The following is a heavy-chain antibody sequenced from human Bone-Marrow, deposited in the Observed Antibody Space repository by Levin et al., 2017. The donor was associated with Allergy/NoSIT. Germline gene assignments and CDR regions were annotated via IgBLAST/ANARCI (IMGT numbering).Heavy chain of an antibody. D-gene: IGHD6-13*01. V-gene: IGHV3-23*01. CDR3: AKEARYSSNWYDYFDY. Sequence: GGSLRLSCAASGFTFSSYAMSWVRQAPGKGLDWVSVISGSGDITYYADSVKGRFTISRDNSKNTLYLQVNSLRAEDTAVYYCAKEARYSSNWYDYFDYWGLGTLVTVSS. CDR2: ISGSGDIT. CDR1: GFTFSSYA. J-gene: IGHJ4*02.